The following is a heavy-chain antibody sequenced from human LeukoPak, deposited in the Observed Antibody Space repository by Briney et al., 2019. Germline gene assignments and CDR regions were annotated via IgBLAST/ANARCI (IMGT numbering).Heavy chain of an antibody. Sequence: ASVKVPCKASGYALTSYGLTWVRQAPGQGLEWLGWVSIYNDNTNYAREFQDRITMTTDISTSTAYMELKSLTSDDTAVYFCARTGHYQFDSWGQGTLVTVSS. D-gene: IGHD3-9*01. V-gene: IGHV1-18*01. CDR1: GYALTSYG. CDR2: VSIYNDNT. CDR3: ARTGHYQFDS. J-gene: IGHJ4*02.